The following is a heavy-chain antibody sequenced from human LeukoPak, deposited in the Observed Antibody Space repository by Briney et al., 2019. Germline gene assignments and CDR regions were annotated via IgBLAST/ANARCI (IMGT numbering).Heavy chain of an antibody. CDR1: GGSISSSDW. Sequence: SETLSLTCAVSGGSISSSDWWSWVRQPPGRGLEWIGYIWRSDHTNYNPSLKSRVTMSLDKSKNQFSLKLSSVTAADTAVYYCSRESGPFCPFGHWGQGTLVAVTS. CDR3: SRESGPFCPFGH. J-gene: IGHJ4*02. CDR2: IWRSDHT. D-gene: IGHD1-26*01. V-gene: IGHV4-4*02.